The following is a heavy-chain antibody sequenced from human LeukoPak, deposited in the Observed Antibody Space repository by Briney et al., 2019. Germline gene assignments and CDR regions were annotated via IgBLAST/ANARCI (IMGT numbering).Heavy chain of an antibody. Sequence: ASVKVSCKASGYTFTGYYMHWVRQAPGQGLEWMGWINPNSGGTNYAQKFQGRVTMTRDTSISTAYMELSSLRSEDTAMYYCASRYCSGGSCFSRDYYYYYMDVWGKGTTVTVSS. CDR1: GYTFTGYY. CDR2: INPNSGGT. J-gene: IGHJ6*03. D-gene: IGHD2-15*01. CDR3: ASRYCSGGSCFSRDYYYYYMDV. V-gene: IGHV1-2*02.